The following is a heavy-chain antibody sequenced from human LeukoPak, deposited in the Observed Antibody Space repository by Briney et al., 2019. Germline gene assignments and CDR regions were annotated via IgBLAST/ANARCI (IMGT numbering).Heavy chain of an antibody. CDR1: GGSISSYY. Sequence: SETLPLTCTVSGGSISSYYWSWIRQPPGKGLEWIGYIYYSGSTNYNPSLKSRVTISVDTSKNQFSLKLSSVTAADTAVYYCAKEDGYCSSTSCMNWFDPWGQGTLVTVSS. D-gene: IGHD2-2*03. CDR2: IYYSGST. V-gene: IGHV4-59*01. CDR3: AKEDGYCSSTSCMNWFDP. J-gene: IGHJ5*02.